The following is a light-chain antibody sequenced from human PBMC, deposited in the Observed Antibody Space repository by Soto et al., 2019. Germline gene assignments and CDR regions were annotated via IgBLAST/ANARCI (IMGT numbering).Light chain of an antibody. V-gene: IGKV3-20*01. CDR3: QQYCSSRT. Sequence: EIVLTQSPGTLSLSPGERATLSCRASQSVSSSYLAWYQQKPGQAPRLLIYGASSSATGIPDRFSGSGYGTDFTLTISRLEPEDIAVYYCQQYCSSRTFGQGTKVEIK. CDR1: QSVSSSY. CDR2: GAS. J-gene: IGKJ1*01.